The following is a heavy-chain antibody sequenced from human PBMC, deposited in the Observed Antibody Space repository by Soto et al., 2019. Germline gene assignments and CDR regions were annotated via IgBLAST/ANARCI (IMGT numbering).Heavy chain of an antibody. J-gene: IGHJ4*01. CDR1: GFTFSTSW. CDR2: INSDGSSV. V-gene: IGHV3-74*01. CDR3: ARASSLFIVIDF. Sequence: PGGSLRLSCVTSGFTFSTSWMHWVRQTPGKGLVWVSRINSDGSSVNYADSVKGRFTISRENAKNTVFLEMNNLTAEDTAVYYCARASSLFIVIDFWGHGTQVTVYS. D-gene: IGHD3-16*02.